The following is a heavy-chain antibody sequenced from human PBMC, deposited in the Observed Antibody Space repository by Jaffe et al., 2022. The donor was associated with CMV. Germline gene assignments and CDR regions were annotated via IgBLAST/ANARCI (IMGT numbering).Heavy chain of an antibody. Sequence: QVQLQESGPGLVKPSETLSLTCTVSGGSISSYYWSWIRQPPGKGLEWIGYIYYSGSTNYNPSLKSRVTISVDTSKNQFSLKLSSVTAADTAVYYCARVGQYNWNPLAGFDYWGQGTLVTVSS. CDR1: GGSISSYY. V-gene: IGHV4-59*01. CDR3: ARVGQYNWNPLAGFDY. J-gene: IGHJ4*02. CDR2: IYYSGST. D-gene: IGHD1-20*01.